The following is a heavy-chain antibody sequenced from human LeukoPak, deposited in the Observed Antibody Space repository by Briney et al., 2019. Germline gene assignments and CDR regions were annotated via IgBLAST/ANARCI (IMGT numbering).Heavy chain of an antibody. CDR2: ISGSGGST. CDR3: SKDPTAMVIYDFDY. Sequence: GGSLRLSCAASGFTFSSYAMSWVRQAPGKGLEWVSAISGSGGSTYYADSVKGRFTISRDNSKNTLYLQMNILTAEDTSGYYCSKDPTAMVIYDFDYWGQGTLVTVSS. D-gene: IGHD5-18*01. V-gene: IGHV3-23*01. CDR1: GFTFSSYA. J-gene: IGHJ4*02.